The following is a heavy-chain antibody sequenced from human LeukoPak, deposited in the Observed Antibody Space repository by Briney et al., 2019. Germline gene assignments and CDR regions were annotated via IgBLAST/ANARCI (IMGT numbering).Heavy chain of an antibody. D-gene: IGHD6-13*01. CDR1: GFTFNNYP. J-gene: IGHJ4*02. CDR3: ASAVIAAAGTGFDY. V-gene: IGHV3-48*01. Sequence: GGSLRLSCAASGFTFNNYPMSWVRQAPGKGLEWVSYISSSSSTIYYADSVKGRFTISRDNAKNSLYLQMNSLRAEDTAVYYCASAVIAAAGTGFDYWGQGTLVTVSS. CDR2: ISSSSSTI.